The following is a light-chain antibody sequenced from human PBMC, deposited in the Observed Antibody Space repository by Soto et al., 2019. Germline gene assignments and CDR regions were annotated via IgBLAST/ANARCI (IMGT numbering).Light chain of an antibody. CDR1: QSVSSTY. J-gene: IGKJ2*01. CDR3: QQYDTSPYT. CDR2: GAS. V-gene: IGKV3-20*01. Sequence: EIVLTQSPGTLSLSPGERATLSCRASQSVSSTYLAWYHQKPGQAPRLLIFGASSRAAGIPDRFSGSGSGIDFTLIISRQEPEDFAAYYCQQYDTSPYTFGQGIKLEIK.